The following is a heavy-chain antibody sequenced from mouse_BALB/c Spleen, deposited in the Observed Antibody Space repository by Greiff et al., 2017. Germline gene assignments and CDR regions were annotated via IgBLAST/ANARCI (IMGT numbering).Heavy chain of an antibody. CDR3: ARHNPYYGNFPFAY. CDR2: ISSGGGST. CDR1: GFAFSSYD. D-gene: IGHD2-10*01. J-gene: IGHJ3*01. V-gene: IGHV5-12-1*01. Sequence: EVQVVESGGGLVKPGGSLKLSCAASGFAFSSYDMSWVRQTPEKRLEWVAYISSGGGSTYYPDTVKGRFTISRDNAKNTLYLQMSSLKSEDTAMYYCARHNPYYGNFPFAYWGQGTLVTVSA.